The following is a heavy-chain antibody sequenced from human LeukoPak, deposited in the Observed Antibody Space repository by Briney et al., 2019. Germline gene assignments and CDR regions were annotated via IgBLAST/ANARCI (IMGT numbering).Heavy chain of an antibody. CDR2: IYYSGSS. CDR3: ARHRNYDILTGYSKGAFDI. Sequence: SETLSLTCAVSGGSIISYYWSWIRQSPGKGLEWIGYIYYSGSSNYNPSLESRVTISVDTSKNQFSLRLSTVTAADTAVYYCARHRNYDILTGYSKGAFDIWGQGTMVTVSS. CDR1: GGSIISYY. V-gene: IGHV4-59*08. J-gene: IGHJ3*02. D-gene: IGHD3-9*01.